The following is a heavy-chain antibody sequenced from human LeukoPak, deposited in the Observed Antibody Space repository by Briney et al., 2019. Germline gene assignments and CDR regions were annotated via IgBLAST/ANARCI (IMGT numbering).Heavy chain of an antibody. CDR1: GDSICSGDYY. CDR3: ARDRSKSGYDYYYYYGMDV. CDR2: IYYSGST. V-gene: IGHV4-30-4*01. Sequence: ASQTLSLTCTVSGDSICSGDYYWSWIRQPPGKGLEWIGYIYYSGSTYYNPSLKSRVTISVDTSKNQFSLKLSSVTAADTAVYYCARDRSKSGYDYYYYYGMDVWGQGTTVTVSS. J-gene: IGHJ6*02. D-gene: IGHD5-12*01.